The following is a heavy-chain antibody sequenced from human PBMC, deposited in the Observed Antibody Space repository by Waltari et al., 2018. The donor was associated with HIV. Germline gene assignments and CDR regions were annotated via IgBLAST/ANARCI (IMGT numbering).Heavy chain of an antibody. D-gene: IGHD3-10*01. CDR1: GFTFSSYW. V-gene: IGHV3-7*04. J-gene: IGHJ4*02. CDR3: ARGGFYGSGSKVN. CDR2: IKQDGSEK. Sequence: EVQLMESGGGLVQPGGSLRLSCAASGFTFSSYWMSWVRQAPGKGLEWVANIKQDGSEKYYVDSVNGRFTISRDNAENSLYLQRNSLRAEDTAVYYCARGGFYGSGSKVNWGQGTLVTVSS.